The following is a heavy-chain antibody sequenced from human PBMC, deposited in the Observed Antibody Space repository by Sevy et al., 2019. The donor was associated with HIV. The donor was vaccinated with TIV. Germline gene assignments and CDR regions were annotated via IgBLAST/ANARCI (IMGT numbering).Heavy chain of an antibody. V-gene: IGHV3-21*01. CDR2: ISSSSSYI. J-gene: IGHJ4*02. CDR3: ARWDADRRWYFDY. D-gene: IGHD1-26*01. CDR1: GFSFSSYS. Sequence: GGSLRLSCAASGFSFSSYSMNWVRQAPGKGLEWASSISSSSSYIYYTASVKGRFTISRDNAKNSLYLQMNSLRAEDTAVYYCARWDADRRWYFDYWGQGTLVTVSS.